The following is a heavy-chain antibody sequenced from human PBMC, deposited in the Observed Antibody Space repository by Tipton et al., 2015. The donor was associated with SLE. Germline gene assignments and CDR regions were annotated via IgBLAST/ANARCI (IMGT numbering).Heavy chain of an antibody. V-gene: IGHV1-69*05. D-gene: IGHD6-6*01. CDR1: GGTFSSYA. J-gene: IGHJ4*02. CDR3: AKPSQGTGSSDY. CDR2: IIPIFGTP. Sequence: QSGAEVKKPGSSVKVSCKASGGTFSSYAISWVRQAPGQGLEWMGGIIPIFGTPNYAQKFQGRVTITTDESTSTAYMELSSLRSDDTAIYYCAKPSQGTGSSDYWGQGTLVTVSS.